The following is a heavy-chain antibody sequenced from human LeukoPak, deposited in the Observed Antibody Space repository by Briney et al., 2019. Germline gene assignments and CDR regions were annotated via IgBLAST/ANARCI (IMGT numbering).Heavy chain of an antibody. D-gene: IGHD1-14*01. CDR3: TRYNNDHFDY. Sequence: GGSMRLACAGYGLTFGGYGMHWFRQPPGKVLEWVAVIAVNGSRAFYADSVKGRFTISRDNSKNTMSVQMDDLRAEDTAVYYCTRYNNDHFDYWGQGTLVTVSS. CDR2: IAVNGSRA. CDR1: GLTFGGYG. J-gene: IGHJ4*02. V-gene: IGHV3-33*01.